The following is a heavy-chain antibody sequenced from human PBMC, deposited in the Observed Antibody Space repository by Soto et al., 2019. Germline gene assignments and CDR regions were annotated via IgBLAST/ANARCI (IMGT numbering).Heavy chain of an antibody. CDR3: PRHSGYYSYYFDY. CDR2: ISGSGGST. J-gene: IGHJ4*02. Sequence: PGGSLRLSCAASGFTFSSYAMSWVRQAPGKGLEWVSAISGSGGSTYYADSVKGRYTISRDNSKNTLYLQMNSLRAEDTAVYYCPRHSGYYSYYFDYWGQGTLVTVSS. V-gene: IGHV3-23*01. D-gene: IGHD3-22*01. CDR1: GFTFSSYA.